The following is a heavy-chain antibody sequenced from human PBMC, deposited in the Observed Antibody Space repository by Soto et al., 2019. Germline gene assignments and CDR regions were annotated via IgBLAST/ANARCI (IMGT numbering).Heavy chain of an antibody. CDR3: AKDRVSTGSYSLDF. J-gene: IGHJ4*02. D-gene: IGHD1-26*01. Sequence: LRLSCAASGFTFSNYGMSWVRQAPEAGLEWVSNVSGSGVTSYADSGRGRITISKDNSKNTLYLQKNNMRDEDTAIYYCAKDRVSTGSYSLDFWGQGTLVTVSS. CDR2: VSGSGVT. V-gene: IGHV3-23*01. CDR1: GFTFSNYG.